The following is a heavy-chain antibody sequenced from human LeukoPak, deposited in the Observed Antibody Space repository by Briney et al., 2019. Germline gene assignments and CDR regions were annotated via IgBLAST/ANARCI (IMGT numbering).Heavy chain of an antibody. D-gene: IGHD2-8*01. V-gene: IGHV1-18*01. J-gene: IGHJ4*02. Sequence: ASVKVSCKASGYTFTSYGISWVRQAPGRGLEWMGWISAYNGNTNYAQKLQGRVTMTTDTSTSTAYMELRSLRSDDTAVYYCARAAPCTNGVCSTLDYWGQGTLVTVSS. CDR3: ARAAPCTNGVCSTLDY. CDR1: GYTFTSYG. CDR2: ISAYNGNT.